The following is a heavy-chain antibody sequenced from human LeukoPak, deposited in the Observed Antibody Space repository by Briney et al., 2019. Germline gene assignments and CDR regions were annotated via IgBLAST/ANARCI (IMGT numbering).Heavy chain of an antibody. CDR2: IWYDGHNN. D-gene: IGHD2-21*01. CDR3: AREWGLIAVAGGPGY. V-gene: IGHV3-33*01. CDR1: GFTFSKYG. Sequence: GGSLRLSCVGSGFTFSKYGMHWVRQAPGKGLQWLAIIWYDGHNNYYADSVKGRFTISRDNSKNTLFLEMNDLKAEDTAVYYCAREWGLIAVAGGPGYWGQGTLVTVSS. J-gene: IGHJ4*02.